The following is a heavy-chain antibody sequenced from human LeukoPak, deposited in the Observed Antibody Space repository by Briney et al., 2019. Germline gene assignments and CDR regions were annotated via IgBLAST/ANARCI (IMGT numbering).Heavy chain of an antibody. CDR2: VIASGTYT. D-gene: IGHD1/OR15-1a*01. J-gene: IGHJ4*02. CDR3: ARNTTDRPYDD. Sequence: GGSLRLSCAASGFTFNVFDMTWVRQAPGKGLEWLSTVIASGTYTYYADSVKGRFTISRDNSKNTLHLQMDSLRVEDTAVYFCARNTTDRPYDDGGQGTLVTVSS. V-gene: IGHV3-23*01. CDR1: GFTFNVFD.